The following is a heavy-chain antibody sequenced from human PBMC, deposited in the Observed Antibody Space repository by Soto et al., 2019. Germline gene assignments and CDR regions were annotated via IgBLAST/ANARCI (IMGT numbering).Heavy chain of an antibody. CDR2: ITGSADST. CDR3: AKDPAVPGLFGY. V-gene: IGHV3-23*01. D-gene: IGHD6-19*01. J-gene: IGHJ4*02. Sequence: GGSLRLSCAASGFTFRSYATNWVRQAPGKGLQWVSTITGSADSTYYADSVKGRFTISRDNSKNTLYLQMNGLRAEDTAIYYCAKDPAVPGLFGYWGQGTLVTVSS. CDR1: GFTFRSYA.